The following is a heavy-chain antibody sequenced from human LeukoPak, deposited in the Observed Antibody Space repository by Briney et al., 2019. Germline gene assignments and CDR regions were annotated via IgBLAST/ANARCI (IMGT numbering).Heavy chain of an antibody. CDR2: VDPEDGET. J-gene: IGHJ5*02. CDR1: GYTFTDFY. Sequence: GASVKVSCKASGYTFTDFYVHWVQQAPGKGPEWVGRVDPEDGETRYAERFQDRVTISVDMSTDTVYMEMTSLTSEDTAVYYCTRGASWFDPWGQGTRVTVSS. CDR3: TRGASWFDP. V-gene: IGHV1-69-2*01.